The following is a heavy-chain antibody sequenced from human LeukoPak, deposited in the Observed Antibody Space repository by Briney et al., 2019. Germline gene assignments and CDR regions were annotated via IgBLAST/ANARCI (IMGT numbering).Heavy chain of an antibody. J-gene: IGHJ4*02. CDR1: GFTFSRDS. V-gene: IGHV3-21*01. D-gene: IGHD3-3*01. CDR2: ISSTGSYI. Sequence: TGGSLRLSCAASGFTFSRDSMNWVRQAPGKGLEWVSSISSTGSYIYYTDSVKGRFTISRDNAKNSLYLQMNSLRAEDTAVYYCARGGTPITIFGVVPYFDYWGQGTLVTVSS. CDR3: ARGGTPITIFGVVPYFDY.